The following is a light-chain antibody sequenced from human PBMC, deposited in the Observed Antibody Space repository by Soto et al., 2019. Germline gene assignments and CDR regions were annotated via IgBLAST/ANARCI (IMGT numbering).Light chain of an antibody. CDR3: QQYISYPYT. CDR2: GAS. CDR1: QSVSSSY. J-gene: IGKJ2*01. Sequence: EIVLTQSPGTLSLSPGERATLSCRASQSVSSSYLAWYQQKPGQAPRLLIYGASSRATGIPDRFSGSGSGTDFTLTISRLEPEDFAVYYCQQYISYPYTFGQGTKLEIK. V-gene: IGKV3-20*01.